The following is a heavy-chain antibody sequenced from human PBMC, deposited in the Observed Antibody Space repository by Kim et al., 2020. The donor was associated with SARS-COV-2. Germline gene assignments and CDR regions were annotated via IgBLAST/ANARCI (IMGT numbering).Heavy chain of an antibody. CDR1: GFTFSDYY. CDR2: ISSSSSYT. V-gene: IGHV3-11*06. Sequence: GGSLRLSCAASGFTFSDYYMSWIRQAPGKGLEWVSYISSSSSYTNYADSVKGRFTISRDNAKNSLYLQMNSLRAEDTAVYYCARGAHPMPEFDYWGQGTLVTVSS. J-gene: IGHJ4*02. CDR3: ARGAHPMPEFDY. D-gene: IGHD2-2*01.